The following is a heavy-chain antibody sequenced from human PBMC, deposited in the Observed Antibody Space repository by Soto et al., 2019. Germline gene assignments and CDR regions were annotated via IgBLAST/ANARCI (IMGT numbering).Heavy chain of an antibody. V-gene: IGHV3-23*01. Sequence: EVQLLESGGGLVQPGGSLRLSCAASGFTFSSYAMSWVRQAPGKGLEWVSAISGSGGSTYYADSVKGRFTISRDNSKNTLYLQMNSLRAEDTAVYYCAKEGKYCSGGSCYRGYFQHWGQGTLVTVSS. CDR2: ISGSGGST. D-gene: IGHD2-15*01. CDR3: AKEGKYCSGGSCYRGYFQH. CDR1: GFTFSSYA. J-gene: IGHJ1*01.